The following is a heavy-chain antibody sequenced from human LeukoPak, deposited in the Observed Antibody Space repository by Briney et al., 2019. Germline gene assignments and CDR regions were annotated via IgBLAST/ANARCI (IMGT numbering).Heavy chain of an antibody. D-gene: IGHD6-19*01. CDR3: AVASRGVGFDP. V-gene: IGHV4-34*01. J-gene: IGHJ5*02. Sequence: KPSETLSLTCAVYGGSFSGYYWSWIRQPPGKGLEWIGEINHSGSTNYNPSLKSRVTISVDTSKNQFSLKLSSVTAADTAVYYCAVASRGVGFDPWGQGTLVTVSS. CDR1: GGSFSGYY. CDR2: INHSGST.